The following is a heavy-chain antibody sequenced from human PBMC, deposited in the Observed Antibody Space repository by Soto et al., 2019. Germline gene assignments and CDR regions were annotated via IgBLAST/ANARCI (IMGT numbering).Heavy chain of an antibody. D-gene: IGHD1-1*01. CDR3: ARGRYGDY. CDR1: GSDFTTYG. CDR2: ISAHNGNT. Sequence: QVHLVQSGAEVKKPGASVKVSCKGSGSDFTTYGITCVRQAPGQGLEWMAWISAHNGNTDYAQKLQGRVTVTRETSTSTAYMELRSLRSEDTAMYYCARGRYGDYWGQGALVTVSS. V-gene: IGHV1-18*01. J-gene: IGHJ4*02.